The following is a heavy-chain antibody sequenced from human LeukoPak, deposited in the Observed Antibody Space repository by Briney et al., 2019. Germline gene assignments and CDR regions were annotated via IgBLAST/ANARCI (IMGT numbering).Heavy chain of an antibody. Sequence: ASVKVSCKASGYTFTSYGISWVRQAPGQGPEWMGWISAYNGNTNYAQKLQGRVTMTTDTSTSTAYMELRSLRSDDTAVYYCARVVMITFGGVIAKDYRGQGTLVTVSS. CDR2: ISAYNGNT. V-gene: IGHV1-18*01. D-gene: IGHD3-16*02. CDR1: GYTFTSYG. CDR3: ARVVMITFGGVIAKDY. J-gene: IGHJ4*02.